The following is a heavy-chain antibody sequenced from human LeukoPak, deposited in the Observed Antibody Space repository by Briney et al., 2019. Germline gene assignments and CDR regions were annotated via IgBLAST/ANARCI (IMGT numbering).Heavy chain of an antibody. Sequence: PGGSLRLSCAGSGFNLNSYAMHWVRQAPGKGLEWVAVIRHDETNSFYAGSVQGRFTISRDTSKKLLYLQMNSLRVEDTAVYYCAKEYTPSSPLGELDSWGQGTPVTVSS. CDR2: IRHDETNS. D-gene: IGHD6-6*01. J-gene: IGHJ4*02. V-gene: IGHV3-30*02. CDR1: GFNLNSYA. CDR3: AKEYTPSSPLGELDS.